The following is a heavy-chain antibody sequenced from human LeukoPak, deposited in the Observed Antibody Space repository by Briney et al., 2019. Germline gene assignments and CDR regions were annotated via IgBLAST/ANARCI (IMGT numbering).Heavy chain of an antibody. D-gene: IGHD6-13*01. V-gene: IGHV4-30-2*01. CDR1: GGSISSGGYS. J-gene: IGHJ1*01. CDR2: IYHSGST. CDR3: ASQGQQPH. Sequence: PSETLSLTCAVSGGSISSGGYSWSWIRQPPGKGLEWIGYIYHSGSTYYNPSLKSRVTISVDRSKNQFSLKLSSVTAADTAVYYCASQGQQPHWGQGTLVTV.